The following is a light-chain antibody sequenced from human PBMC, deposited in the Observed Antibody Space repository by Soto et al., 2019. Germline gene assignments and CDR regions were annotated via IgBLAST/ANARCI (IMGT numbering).Light chain of an antibody. J-gene: IGKJ1*01. V-gene: IGKV1-5*01. CDR3: QQYNSSRA. CDR1: QSIGSW. CDR2: DAS. Sequence: MSESVSAVASSVGDRVTITCRASQSIGSWLAWYQQRPGKAPNLLIYDASSLESGVPSRFSGSGSGTEFTLTISSLQPDDFATYYCQQYNSSRAFCQVTK.